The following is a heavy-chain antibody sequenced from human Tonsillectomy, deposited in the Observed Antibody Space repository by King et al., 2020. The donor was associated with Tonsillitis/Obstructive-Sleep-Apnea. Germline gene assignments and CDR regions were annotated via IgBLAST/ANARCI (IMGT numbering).Heavy chain of an antibody. J-gene: IGHJ4*02. CDR3: ARGPRYSSSWYLNY. V-gene: IGHV4-34*01. Sequence: VQLQQWGAGLLKPSETLSLTCAVYGGSFSGYYWSWIRQPPGKGLEWIGEINHSGTTNYNPSLKSRVTISVDTSKNQFSLNLSSVTAADTATYYCARGPRYSSSWYLNYWGQGTLVTVSS. CDR2: INHSGTT. CDR1: GGSFSGYY. D-gene: IGHD6-13*01.